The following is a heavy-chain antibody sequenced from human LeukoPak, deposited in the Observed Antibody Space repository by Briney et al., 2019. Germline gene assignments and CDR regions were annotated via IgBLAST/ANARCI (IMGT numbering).Heavy chain of an antibody. CDR3: AREFSGQDRSGGSCQDY. CDR1: GGSIRSYY. J-gene: IGHJ4*02. Sequence: SSETLSLTCTVSGGSIRSYYWSWIRQPAGKGLEWIGRIHSSGSTNYNPSLKTRVTMSVDTSKNQFSLKLSSVTAADTAVYYCAREFSGQDRSGGSCQDYWGQGTLVTVSS. D-gene: IGHD2-15*01. V-gene: IGHV4-4*07. CDR2: IHSSGST.